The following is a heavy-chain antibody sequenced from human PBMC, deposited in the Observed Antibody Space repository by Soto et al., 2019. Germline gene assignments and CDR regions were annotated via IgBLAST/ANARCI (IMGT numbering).Heavy chain of an antibody. J-gene: IGHJ4*02. CDR3: ARGGYCTSGVCSALAY. V-gene: IGHV4-59*08. CDR1: GGSISTYY. Sequence: PSETLSLTCTVSGGSISTYYWNWIRQPPGKGLEWIGYIYYGGSANYNPSLKSRVTISVDTSKKQFSLKLSSVTAADTAVYYCARGGYCTSGVCSALAYWGRGTLVPVSS. CDR2: IYYGGSA. D-gene: IGHD2-8*01.